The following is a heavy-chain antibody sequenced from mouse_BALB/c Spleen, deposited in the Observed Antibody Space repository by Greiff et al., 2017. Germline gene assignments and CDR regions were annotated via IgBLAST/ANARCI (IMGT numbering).Heavy chain of an antibody. J-gene: IGHJ4*01. CDR2: IRNKANGYTT. V-gene: IGHV7-3*02. CDR3: ARVIYDYYDMDY. D-gene: IGHD1-1*01. CDR1: GFTFTDYY. Sequence: EVKVEASGGGLVQPGGSLRFSCATSGFTFTDYYMSWVRQPPGKALEWLGFIRNKANGYTTEYSASVKGRFTISRDNSQSILYLQMNTLRAEDSATYYCARVIYDYYDMDYWGQGTSVTVSS.